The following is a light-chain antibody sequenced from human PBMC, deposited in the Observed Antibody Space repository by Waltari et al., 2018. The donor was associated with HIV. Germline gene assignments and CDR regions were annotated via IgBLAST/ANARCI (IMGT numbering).Light chain of an antibody. CDR1: SSDIGRYKF. CDR3: SSYTNSDTRV. CDR2: DVS. J-gene: IGLJ1*01. V-gene: IGLV2-14*03. Sequence: QSALTQPASVSGSPGQSITISCTGTSSDIGRYKFASWYQQPPGKAPKLMIYDVSNRAPGVSNRFSGSKSGDTASLTISGLQAEDEADYYCSSYTNSDTRVFGTGTKVTVL.